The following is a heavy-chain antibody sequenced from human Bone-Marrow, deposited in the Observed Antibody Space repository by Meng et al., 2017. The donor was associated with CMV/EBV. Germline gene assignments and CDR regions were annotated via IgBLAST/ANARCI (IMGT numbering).Heavy chain of an antibody. CDR2: IIPIFGTA. J-gene: IGHJ4*02. CDR1: GGTFSSYA. CDR3: ARGNYDFWSQFDY. D-gene: IGHD3-3*01. Sequence: SVKVSCKASGGTFSSYAISWVRQAPGQGLEWMGGIIPIFGTANYAQKFQDRVTITTDESTSTAYMELSSLRSEDTAVYYCARGNYDFWSQFDYWGQGTLVTVSS. V-gene: IGHV1-69*05.